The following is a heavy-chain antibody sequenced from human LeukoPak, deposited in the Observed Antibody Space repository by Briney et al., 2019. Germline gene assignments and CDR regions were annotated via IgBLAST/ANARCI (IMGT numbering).Heavy chain of an antibody. V-gene: IGHV3-30*03. J-gene: IGHJ4*02. CDR2: ISYDGSNK. CDR1: EFTFSSYS. CDR3: AREYILSRYFDY. D-gene: IGHD3-10*01. Sequence: GGSLRLSCAASEFTFSSYSMNWVRQAPGKGLEWVAVISYDGSNKYYADSVKGRFTISRDNSKNTLYLQMNSLRAEDTAVYYCAREYILSRYFDYWGQGTLVTVSS.